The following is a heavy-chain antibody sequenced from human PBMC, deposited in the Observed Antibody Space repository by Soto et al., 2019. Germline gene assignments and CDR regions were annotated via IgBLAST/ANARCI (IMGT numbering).Heavy chain of an antibody. CDR1: GFTFSSYS. J-gene: IGHJ6*02. CDR3: AILRGSSSSNYYYYYGMDV. V-gene: IGHV3-21*01. Sequence: LRLSCAASGFTFSSYSMNWVRQAPGKGLEWVSSISSSSSYIYYADSVKGRFTISRDNAKNSLYLQMNSLRAEDTAVYYCAILRGSSSSNYYYYYGMDVWGQGTTVTVSS. CDR2: ISSSSSYI. D-gene: IGHD6-6*01.